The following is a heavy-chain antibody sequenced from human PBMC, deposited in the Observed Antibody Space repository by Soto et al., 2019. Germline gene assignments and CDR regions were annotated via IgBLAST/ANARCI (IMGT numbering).Heavy chain of an antibody. J-gene: IGHJ4*02. D-gene: IGHD6-13*01. CDR3: ARQYRPLYSSSHFDY. CDR2: IYYSGST. CDR1: GGSISSSSYY. V-gene: IGHV4-39*01. Sequence: SETLSLTCTVSGGSISSSSYYWGWIRQPPGKGLEWIGSIYYSGSTYYNPSLKSRVTISVDTSKNQFSLKLSSVTAADTAVYYCARQYRPLYSSSHFDYWGQGTLVTVSS.